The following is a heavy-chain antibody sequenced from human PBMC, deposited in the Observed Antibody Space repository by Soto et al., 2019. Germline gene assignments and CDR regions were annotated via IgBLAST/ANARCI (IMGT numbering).Heavy chain of an antibody. CDR2: MNPNSGNT. CDR1: GYTFTTYD. V-gene: IGHV1-8*02. Sequence: QVQLVQSGAEVKNPGASVKVSCKASGYTFTTYDINWVRQATGQGLEWMGWMNPNSGNTGYAQKFQGRITMPRDTSTRTAYMELSSLTSEDTAVYYCARGGVRWNQEYWGQGTPVTVSS. CDR3: ARGGVRWNQEY. D-gene: IGHD1-1*01. J-gene: IGHJ4*02.